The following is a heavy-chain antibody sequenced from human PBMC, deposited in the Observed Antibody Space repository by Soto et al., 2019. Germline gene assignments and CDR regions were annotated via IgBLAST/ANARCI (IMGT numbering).Heavy chain of an antibody. CDR2: ISSSSSYI. Sequence: PGGSLRLSCAASGFTFSSYSMNWVRQAPGKGLECVSSISSSSSYIYYADSVKGRFTISRDNAKNSLYLQMNSLRAEDTAVYYCARDPPQEGEQLVFSLDYWGQGTLVTVSS. CDR3: ARDPPQEGEQLVFSLDY. V-gene: IGHV3-21*01. D-gene: IGHD6-6*01. CDR1: GFTFSSYS. J-gene: IGHJ4*02.